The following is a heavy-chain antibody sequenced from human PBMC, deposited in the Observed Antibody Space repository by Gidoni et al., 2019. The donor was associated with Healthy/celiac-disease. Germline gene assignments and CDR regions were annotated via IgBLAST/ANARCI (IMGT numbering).Heavy chain of an antibody. J-gene: IGHJ6*02. V-gene: IGHV4-34*01. Sequence: QVQLQQWGAGLLKPSETLSLTCAVYGGSFSGYYWRWIRQPPGTGLEWIGEINHSGSTNYNPSLKSRVTISVDTSKNQFSLKLSSVTAADTAVYYCARRSRITIFGVVITDYYGMDVWGQGTTVTVSS. CDR3: ARRSRITIFGVVITDYYGMDV. D-gene: IGHD3-3*01. CDR2: INHSGST. CDR1: GGSFSGYY.